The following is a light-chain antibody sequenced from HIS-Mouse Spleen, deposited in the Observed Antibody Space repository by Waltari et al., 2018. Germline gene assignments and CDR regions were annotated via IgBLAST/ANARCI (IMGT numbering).Light chain of an antibody. J-gene: IGKJ1*01. CDR2: AAS. V-gene: IGKV1-9*01. CDR3: QQLNSYPPT. Sequence: DIQLTQSPSFLSASVGARVPITCRASQGIRSYLAWYQQKPGKAPKLLIYAASTLQSGVPSRFSGSGSGTEFTLTISSLQPEDFATYYCQQLNSYPPTFGQGTKVEIK. CDR1: QGIRSY.